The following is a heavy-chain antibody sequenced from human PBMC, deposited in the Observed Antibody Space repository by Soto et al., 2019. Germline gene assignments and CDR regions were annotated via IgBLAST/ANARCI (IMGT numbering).Heavy chain of an antibody. CDR1: GGSIRDYF. CDR3: ARVGGDDFGDPGRYDH. V-gene: IGHV4-59*01. D-gene: IGHD4-17*01. Sequence: PSETLSLTCTVSGGSIRDYFWTWIRQPPGKGLEWIGYIYYSGRTNYNPSLKSRVSISVDTSKNHFSLHLRSVTAADTAVYYCARVGGDDFGDPGRYDHWGQRTLVTVSS. J-gene: IGHJ4*02. CDR2: IYYSGRT.